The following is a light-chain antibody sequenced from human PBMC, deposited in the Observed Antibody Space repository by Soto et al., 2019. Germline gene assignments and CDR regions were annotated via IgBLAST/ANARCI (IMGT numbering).Light chain of an antibody. V-gene: IGKV1-5*01. Sequence: DIQMTQPPSTLSASVGDRVTITCRASQSISSWLAWYQQKLGKAPKLLIYDASSLESGVPSRFSGSGSGTEFTLTISSLQPDDSATYYCQRYNTYPLTFGGGTKVDIK. J-gene: IGKJ4*01. CDR3: QRYNTYPLT. CDR2: DAS. CDR1: QSISSW.